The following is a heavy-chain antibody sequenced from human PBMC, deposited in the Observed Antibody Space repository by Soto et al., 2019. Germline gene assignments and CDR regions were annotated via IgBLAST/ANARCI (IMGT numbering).Heavy chain of an antibody. CDR1: GFTFSNAW. CDR2: IKSKTDGGTT. J-gene: IGHJ4*02. CDR3: TDETYYYDSSGYYGPY. D-gene: IGHD3-22*01. V-gene: IGHV3-15*01. Sequence: GGSLRLSCAASGFTFSNAWMSWVRQAPGKGLEWVGRIKSKTDGGTTDYAAPVKGRFTISRDDSKNTLYLQMNSLKAEDTAVYYCTDETYYYDSSGYYGPYWGQGTLVTVSS.